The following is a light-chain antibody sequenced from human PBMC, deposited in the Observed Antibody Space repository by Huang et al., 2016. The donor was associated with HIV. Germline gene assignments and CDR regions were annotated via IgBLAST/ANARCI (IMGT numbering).Light chain of an antibody. CDR2: ATS. Sequence: DIQMTQSPSSLSASVGDRVTITCRASQGIGNFLAWYQQKPEKAPRLLLYATSTLESGVPSRFSGSGSGTHYTLTINTLQPEDIASYYCQQYHSLPWTFGQGTKVEIK. V-gene: IGKV1-NL1*01. CDR3: QQYHSLPWT. J-gene: IGKJ1*01. CDR1: QGIGNF.